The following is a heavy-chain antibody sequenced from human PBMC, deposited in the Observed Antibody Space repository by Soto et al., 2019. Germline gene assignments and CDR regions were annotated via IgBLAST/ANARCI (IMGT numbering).Heavy chain of an antibody. V-gene: IGHV3-13*04. J-gene: IGHJ3*02. CDR2: IASTGDP. CDR1: GFTFSSYD. D-gene: IGHD3-16*01. CDR3: ARDGTGGGFDI. Sequence: GGSLRLSCAASGFTFSSYDMHWVRQGSGKGLEWVSSIASTGDPYYPGSAEGRFTISRENAKNSLYLQINSLRIGDTAVYYCARDGTGGGFDIWGQGTLVTVSS.